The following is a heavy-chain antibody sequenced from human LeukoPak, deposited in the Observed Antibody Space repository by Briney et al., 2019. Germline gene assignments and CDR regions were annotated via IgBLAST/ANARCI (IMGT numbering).Heavy chain of an antibody. V-gene: IGHV4-59*01. D-gene: IGHD1-1*01. J-gene: IGHJ4*02. CDR3: ARGQNWNDFDY. CDR2: IYYSGST. CDR1: GGSISSYY. Sequence: PSETLSLTCTVSGGSISSYYWSWIRQPPGKGLEWIGYIYYSGSTNYNPSLKSRVTISVDTSKNQFSLKLSSVTAADTAVYYCARGQNWNDFDYWGQGTLVTVSS.